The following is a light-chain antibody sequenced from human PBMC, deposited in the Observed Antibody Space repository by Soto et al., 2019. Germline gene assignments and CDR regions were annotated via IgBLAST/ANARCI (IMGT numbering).Light chain of an antibody. V-gene: IGKV3-15*01. Sequence: EIVVTQSPGILSVSPGDRATLSCRASQSVSTNLAWYQQKPGQAPTLLIYAASTRATGIPTRFTGSGSGTDFTLTISSLQYEDFAVYYCQEYSKWPLVTFGPGTRVDIK. J-gene: IGKJ3*01. CDR3: QEYSKWPLVT. CDR1: QSVSTN. CDR2: AAS.